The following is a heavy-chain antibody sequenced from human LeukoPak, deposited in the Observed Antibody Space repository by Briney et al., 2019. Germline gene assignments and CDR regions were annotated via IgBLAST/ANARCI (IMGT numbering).Heavy chain of an antibody. V-gene: IGHV3-23*01. Sequence: GGSLRLSCAASGFTFTNYVMNWVRQAPGKGLGWVSSITGTADKTYDADSVKGRFTIPRDNSKNTLSLQMSSLKVEDTAIYYCARRGGSRGWGAFDIWGQGTIVTVSS. CDR1: GFTFTNYV. J-gene: IGHJ3*02. D-gene: IGHD6-19*01. CDR2: ITGTADKT. CDR3: ARRGGSRGWGAFDI.